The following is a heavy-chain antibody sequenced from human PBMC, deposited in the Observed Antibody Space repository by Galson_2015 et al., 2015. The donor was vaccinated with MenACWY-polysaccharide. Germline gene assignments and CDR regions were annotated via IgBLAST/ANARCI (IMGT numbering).Heavy chain of an antibody. D-gene: IGHD2-21*02. J-gene: IGHJ3*01. CDR1: GLTFSNWW. CDR2: INTDGSST. V-gene: IGHV3-74*01. Sequence: SLRLSCAASGLTFSNWWMHWVRQAPGEGLVWVSRINTDGSSTSYADSVKGRFTVSRDNAKNTVYLQMNSLRAEDTAVYYCARDPHCGAGCSIHDAFDVWGQGTKVTVSS. CDR3: ARDPHCGAGCSIHDAFDV.